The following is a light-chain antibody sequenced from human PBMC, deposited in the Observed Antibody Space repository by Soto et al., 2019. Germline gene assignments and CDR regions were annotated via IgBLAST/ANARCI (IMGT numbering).Light chain of an antibody. CDR3: QQYNNWVT. Sequence: EIVMTQSPATLSVSPGERATLSCRASQSVSSNLAWYQQKPGQAPRLLIYGASTRATGIPARFSGSGSGTAFTLTISSLQSEDFAVYYCQQYNNWVTFGPGTKVDI. CDR2: GAS. CDR1: QSVSSN. V-gene: IGKV3-15*01. J-gene: IGKJ3*01.